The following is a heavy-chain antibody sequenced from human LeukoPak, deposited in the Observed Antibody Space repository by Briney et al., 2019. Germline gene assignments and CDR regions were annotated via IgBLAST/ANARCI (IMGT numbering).Heavy chain of an antibody. CDR2: IYYSGAT. J-gene: IGHJ5*02. D-gene: IGHD6-13*01. V-gene: IGHV4-59*01. CDR1: GGSISSYY. Sequence: SETLSLTCTVSGGSISSYYWSWIRQPPGKGLEWIGDIYYSGATNYNPFLKSRVTMSVDASKNQFSLNLTSVTAADTAVYYCATYSSSSWYYGWFDPWGQGTLVTVSS. CDR3: ATYSSSSWYYGWFDP.